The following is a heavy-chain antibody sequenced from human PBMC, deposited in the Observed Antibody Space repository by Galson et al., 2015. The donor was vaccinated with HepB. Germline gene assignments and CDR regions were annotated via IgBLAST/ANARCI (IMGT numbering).Heavy chain of an antibody. J-gene: IGHJ6*03. CDR1: GFTVSSTY. V-gene: IGHV3-53*01. CDR3: ARSLRYYFYYIDV. D-gene: IGHD5/OR15-5a*01. Sequence: SLRLSCAASGFTVSSTYMSWVRQAPGKGLEWVSIIYSGGTTYYTDSVKGRFTISRDNSGNTLYLQMNSLRAEDTAGDYCARSLRYYFYYIDVWGKGTTVTVSS. CDR2: IYSGGTT.